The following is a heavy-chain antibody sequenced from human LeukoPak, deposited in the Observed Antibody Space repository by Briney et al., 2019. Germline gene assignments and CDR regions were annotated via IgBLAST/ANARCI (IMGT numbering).Heavy chain of an antibody. CDR1: GASMKSYY. CDR3: ARQPYMLGAYYFDY. D-gene: IGHD1-26*01. J-gene: IGHJ4*02. V-gene: IGHV4-59*08. Sequence: SETLSLTCTVSGASMKSYYWRWIRQPPGKGLEWIGYIFYSGDTNYNPSLTSRVTLSVDTSKNQFSLNLRSVTAADTAVYYCARQPYMLGAYYFDYWDQGTLVTVSS. CDR2: IFYSGDT.